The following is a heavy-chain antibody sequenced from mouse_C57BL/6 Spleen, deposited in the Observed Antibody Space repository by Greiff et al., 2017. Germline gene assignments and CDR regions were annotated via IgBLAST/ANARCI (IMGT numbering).Heavy chain of an antibody. D-gene: IGHD2-4*01. V-gene: IGHV1-5*01. CDR2: IYPGNSDT. J-gene: IGHJ4*01. CDR1: GYTFTSYW. CDR3: TRGYDYDVGYYAMDY. Sequence: DVKLQESGTVLARPGASVKMSCKTSGYTFTSYWMHWVKQRPGQGLEWIGAIYPGNSDTSYNQKFKGKAKLTAVTSASTAYMELSSLTNEDSAVYYCTRGYDYDVGYYAMDYWGQGTSVTVSS.